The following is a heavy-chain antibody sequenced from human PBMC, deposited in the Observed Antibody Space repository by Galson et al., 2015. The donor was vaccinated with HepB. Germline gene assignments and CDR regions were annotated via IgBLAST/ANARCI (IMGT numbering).Heavy chain of an antibody. CDR2: IWFDGSKR. V-gene: IGHV3-33*01. CDR1: GLSFPSHG. D-gene: IGHD3-10*01. J-gene: IGHJ4*02. CDR3: ARWLGDLSSLDY. Sequence: LRLSCAASGLSFPSHGMHWVRQAPGKGLEWVALIWFDGSKRYYVDSVRDRFTISRDNSKNIVYLEMNSLRAEDTAVYFCARWLGDLSSLDYWGQGIVVTVSS.